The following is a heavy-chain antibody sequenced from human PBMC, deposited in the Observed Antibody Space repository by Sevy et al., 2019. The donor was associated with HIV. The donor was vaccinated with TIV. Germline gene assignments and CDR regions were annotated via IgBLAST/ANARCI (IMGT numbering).Heavy chain of an antibody. Sequence: GGSLRLSCVASGFTFGSYGMLWVRQAPGKGLEWVADIWFDGSNIHYADSVRGRFTISRDNSKNTLSLQMSSLRAEDTAVYYCARERTYLFDYCGQGTRVTVSS. J-gene: IGHJ4*02. CDR3: ARERTYLFDY. CDR1: GFTFGSYG. V-gene: IGHV3-33*01. CDR2: IWFDGSNI.